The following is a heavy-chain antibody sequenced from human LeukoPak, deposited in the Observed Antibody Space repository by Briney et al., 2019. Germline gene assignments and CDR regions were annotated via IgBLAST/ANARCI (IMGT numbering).Heavy chain of an antibody. J-gene: IGHJ4*02. CDR2: MSSSSSYI. CDR3: AREGDIVVVPAAANAVDY. V-gene: IGHV3-21*01. CDR1: GFTFSSYS. Sequence: GGSLRLSCAASGFTFSSYSMNWVRQAPGKGLEWVSSMSSSSSYIYYADSVKGRFTISRDNAKNSLYLQMNSLRAEDTAVYYCAREGDIVVVPAAANAVDYWGQGTLVTVSS. D-gene: IGHD2-2*01.